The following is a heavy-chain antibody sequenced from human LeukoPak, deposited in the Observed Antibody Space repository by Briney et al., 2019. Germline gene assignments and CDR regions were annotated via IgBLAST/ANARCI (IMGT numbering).Heavy chain of an antibody. J-gene: IGHJ4*02. D-gene: IGHD6-13*01. CDR2: ISYDGSNK. CDR1: GFTFSSYA. V-gene: IGHV3-30*04. CDR3: ARGRSPGIAAAALDY. Sequence: GGSLRLSWAASGFTFSSYAMHWVRQAPGKGLEWVAVISYDGSNKYYADSVKGRFTISRDNSKNTLYLQMNSLRAEDTAVYYCARGRSPGIAAAALDYWGQGTLVTVSS.